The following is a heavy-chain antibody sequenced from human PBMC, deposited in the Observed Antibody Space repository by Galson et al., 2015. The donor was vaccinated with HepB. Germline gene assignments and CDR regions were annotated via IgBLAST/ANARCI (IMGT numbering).Heavy chain of an antibody. D-gene: IGHD4-11*01. CDR3: ARDADTVTVTDYYYYYYMDV. J-gene: IGHJ6*03. Sequence: SLRLSCAASGFTFSSYSMNWVRQAPGKGLEWVSYISSSSSTIYYADSVKGRFTISRDNAKNSLYLQMNSLRAEDTAVYYCARDADTVTVTDYYYYYYMDVWGKGTAVTVSS. CDR2: ISSSSSTI. CDR1: GFTFSSYS. V-gene: IGHV3-48*01.